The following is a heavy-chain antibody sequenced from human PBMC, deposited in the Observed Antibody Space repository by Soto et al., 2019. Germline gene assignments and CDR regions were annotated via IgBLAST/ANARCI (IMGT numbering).Heavy chain of an antibody. D-gene: IGHD1-26*01. V-gene: IGHV3-30-3*01. CDR1: GFTFSSYA. Sequence: GGSLRLSCAASGFTFSSYAMHWVRQAPGKGLEWVAAISYDGSNKYYADSVKGRFTISRDNSKNTLYLQMNSLRAEDTAVYYCARDIYSGSYYGAFDIWGQGTMVTVSS. CDR3: ARDIYSGSYYGAFDI. J-gene: IGHJ3*02. CDR2: ISYDGSNK.